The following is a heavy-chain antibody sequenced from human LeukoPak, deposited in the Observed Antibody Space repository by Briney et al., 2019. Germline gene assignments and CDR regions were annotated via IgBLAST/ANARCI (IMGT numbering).Heavy chain of an antibody. CDR1: GFTFSNYW. CDR2: IKQDGSEK. V-gene: IGHV3-7*01. J-gene: IGHJ6*03. CDR3: AKDPYGDYGANYYYYMDV. D-gene: IGHD4-17*01. Sequence: GGSLRLSCAASGFTFSNYWMTWVRQAPGRGLEWVGNIKQDGSEKYHVDSVKGRFTISRDNAKNSLYLQMNSLRAEDTAVYYCAKDPYGDYGANYYYYMDVWGKGTTVTISS.